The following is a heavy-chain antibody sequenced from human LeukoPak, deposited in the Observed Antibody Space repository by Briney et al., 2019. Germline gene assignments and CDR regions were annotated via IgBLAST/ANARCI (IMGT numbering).Heavy chain of an antibody. D-gene: IGHD6-6*01. V-gene: IGHV3-30*02. Sequence: GGSLRLSCAASGFTISSQGMHWVRQAPGKGLEWVAFLHSNGNNKYYADVVKGRFAISRDNSKNTLHLQMNSLRPEDTAVYYCARSFSAREYFEHWGQGTLVTVSS. CDR3: ARSFSAREYFEH. CDR1: GFTISSQG. CDR2: LHSNGNNK. J-gene: IGHJ1*01.